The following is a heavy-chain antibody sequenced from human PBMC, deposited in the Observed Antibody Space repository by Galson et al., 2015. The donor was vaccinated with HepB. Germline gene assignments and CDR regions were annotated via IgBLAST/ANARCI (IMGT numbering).Heavy chain of an antibody. J-gene: IGHJ4*02. Sequence: SLRLSCAASGFTLSSYAMHWVRQAPGKGLEWVAVISDDGSNEYYADSVKGRFTISRDNSRNTLYLQMNSLRAEDTAVYYCARGGVSGGWGYWGQGSLVTVSS. CDR1: GFTLSSYA. CDR3: ARGGVSGGWGY. CDR2: ISDDGSNE. V-gene: IGHV3-30*04. D-gene: IGHD3-16*01.